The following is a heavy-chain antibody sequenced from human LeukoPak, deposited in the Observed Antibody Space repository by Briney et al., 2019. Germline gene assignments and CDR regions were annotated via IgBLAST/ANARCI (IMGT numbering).Heavy chain of an antibody. J-gene: IGHJ6*04. Sequence: PGGSLRLSCAASGFTFSSYSMNWVRQAPGKGLEWVSFISRSSSYIYYADSVKGRFTISRDNAKNSLYLQMNSLRAEDTAVYYCARDRVGLWFGESYYYYYGMDVWGKGTTVTVSS. CDR3: ARDRVGLWFGESYYYYYGMDV. V-gene: IGHV3-21*01. D-gene: IGHD3-10*01. CDR2: ISRSSSYI. CDR1: GFTFSSYS.